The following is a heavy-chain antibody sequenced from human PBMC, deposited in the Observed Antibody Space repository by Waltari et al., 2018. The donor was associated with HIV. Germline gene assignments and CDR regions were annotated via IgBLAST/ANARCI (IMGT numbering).Heavy chain of an antibody. CDR2: IATKGEA. CDR3: ARDDGHCRNKVCFRGYGLDV. CDR1: GFSFRSYD. V-gene: IGHV3-13*01. Sequence: EVQLAESGGGFVVPGGSLRLACAASGFSFRSYDMHWIRLSAGKPRDWFASIATKGEAYYPRSVKGRFAVSRDNAKNSRYLQISNLRVADTAIYFCARDDGHCRNKVCFRGYGLDVWGPGTTVNVYS. J-gene: IGHJ6*02. D-gene: IGHD6-13*01.